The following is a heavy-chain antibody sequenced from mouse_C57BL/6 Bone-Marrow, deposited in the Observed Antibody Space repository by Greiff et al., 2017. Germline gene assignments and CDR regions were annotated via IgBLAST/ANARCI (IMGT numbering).Heavy chain of an antibody. V-gene: IGHV5-4*03. J-gene: IGHJ1*03. D-gene: IGHD2-4*01. CDR1: GFTFSSYA. Sequence: EVMLVESGGGLVKPGGSLKLSCAASGFTFSSYAMSWVRQTPEKRLEWVATISDGGSYTYYPDNVKGRFTISRDNAKNNLYLQMSHLKSEDTAMYYCARGVYYDYDGYFDVWGTGTTGTVSS. CDR2: ISDGGSYT. CDR3: ARGVYYDYDGYFDV.